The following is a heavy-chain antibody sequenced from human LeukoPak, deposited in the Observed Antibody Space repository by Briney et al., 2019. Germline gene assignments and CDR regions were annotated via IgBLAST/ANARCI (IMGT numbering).Heavy chain of an antibody. V-gene: IGHV3-66*01. CDR2: IYSGGST. CDR1: GFTVSSNY. D-gene: IGHD6-13*01. J-gene: IGHJ4*02. Sequence: PGGSLRLSCAASGFTVSSNYMSWVRQAPGKGLEWVSVIYSGGSTYYTDSVKGRFTISRDNSKNTLYLQMNSLRAEDTAVYYCARDLSSSYYFDYWGQGTLVTVSS. CDR3: ARDLSSSYYFDY.